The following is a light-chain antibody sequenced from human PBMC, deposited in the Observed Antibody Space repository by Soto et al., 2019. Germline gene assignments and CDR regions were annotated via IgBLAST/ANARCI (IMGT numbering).Light chain of an antibody. CDR3: SSYAASNNFYFV. CDR1: SSVVGGYNY. V-gene: IGLV2-8*01. CDR2: EVT. J-gene: IGLJ3*02. Sequence: QLVLTQPPSASGSPGQSVTISCTGTSSVVGGYNYVSWYQQYPGRAPKLMIYEVTKRPSGVPERFSGSKSGNTASLTVSGHQAEDETDYYCSSYAASNNFYFVFGGGTKLTVL.